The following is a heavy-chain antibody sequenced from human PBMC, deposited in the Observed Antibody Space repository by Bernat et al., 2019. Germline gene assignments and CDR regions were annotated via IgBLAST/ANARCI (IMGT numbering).Heavy chain of an antibody. J-gene: IGHJ6*02. V-gene: IGHV3-74*01. D-gene: IGHD1/OR15-1a*01. Sequence: EVQLVESGGGLVQPGGSLRLSCAASGFTFSSYWMHWVRQAPGKGLGWVSRINSDGSSTSYADSVKGRFTISRDNAKNTLYLQMNSLRAEDTAVYYCARGITGTSHYYYYGMDVWGQGTTVTVSS. CDR1: GFTFSSYW. CDR2: INSDGSST. CDR3: ARGITGTSHYYYYGMDV.